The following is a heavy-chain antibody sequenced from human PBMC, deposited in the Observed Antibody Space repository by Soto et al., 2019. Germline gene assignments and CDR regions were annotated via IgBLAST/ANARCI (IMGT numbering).Heavy chain of an antibody. V-gene: IGHV3-30-3*01. J-gene: IGHJ3*02. D-gene: IGHD6-25*01. Sequence: HPGGSLRLSCAASGFTFSSYAMHWVRQAPGKGLEWVAVISYDGSNKYYADSAKGRFTISRDNSKNTLYLQMNSLRAEDTAVYYCARGAATAGYDAFDIWGQGTMVTV. CDR1: GFTFSSYA. CDR3: ARGAATAGYDAFDI. CDR2: ISYDGSNK.